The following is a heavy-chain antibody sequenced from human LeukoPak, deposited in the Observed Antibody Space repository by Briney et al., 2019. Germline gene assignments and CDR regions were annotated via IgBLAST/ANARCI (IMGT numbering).Heavy chain of an antibody. CDR3: ARATMVRGVISLFDY. CDR2: VNIGVGNT. Sequence: PGGSLTLSCAPSGFFFGTYSMTWVRPPPARGLEWVSTVNIGVGNTYHTDALKGSFTTSRNNSKNTLYLQMNSLRAEDTAVYYCARATMVRGVISLFDYWGQGTLVTVSS. V-gene: IGHV3-23*01. J-gene: IGHJ4*02. D-gene: IGHD3-10*01. CDR1: GFFFGTYS.